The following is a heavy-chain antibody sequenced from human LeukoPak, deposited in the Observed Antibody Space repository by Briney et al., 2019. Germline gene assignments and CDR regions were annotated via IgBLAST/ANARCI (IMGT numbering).Heavy chain of an antibody. V-gene: IGHV3-23*01. D-gene: IGHD5-12*01. CDR1: GFAFTSYA. CDR2: ISRSGGTT. Sequence: PGGSLRLSCAASGFAFTSYAMRWVRQAPGKGLEWVSAISRSGGTTYYADSVKGRFTISRDNSKNTLYMQMHSLRAEDTAVYYCAKALGSIVVTTTDYWGQGTLVTVSS. CDR3: AKALGSIVVTTTDY. J-gene: IGHJ4*02.